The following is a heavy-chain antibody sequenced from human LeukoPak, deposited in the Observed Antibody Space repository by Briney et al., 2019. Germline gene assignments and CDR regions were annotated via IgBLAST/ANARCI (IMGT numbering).Heavy chain of an antibody. CDR3: AKDPNGDYVGAFDS. J-gene: IGHJ3*02. CDR2: IHGSGETT. D-gene: IGHD4-17*01. Sequence: GGSLRLSCVASGFTFSNYAMNWVRQAPGKGLEWVSGIHGSGETTYYADSVKGRFTISRDNSREMLYLQMNSLRVEDTAVYYCAKDPNGDYVGAFDSWGQGTMVTVSS. CDR1: GFTFSNYA. V-gene: IGHV3-23*01.